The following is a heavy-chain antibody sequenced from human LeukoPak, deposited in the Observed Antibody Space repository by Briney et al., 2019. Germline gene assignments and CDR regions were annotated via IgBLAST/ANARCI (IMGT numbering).Heavy chain of an antibody. J-gene: IGHJ3*02. CDR3: ARDLDTYVLLIAYDTFDN. CDR2: IKPNGIEK. V-gene: IGHV3-7*01. D-gene: IGHD2-21*01. CDR1: GFAVKSSY. Sequence: GGSLRLSCAASGFAVKSSYMNWVRQAPGKGLEWVANIKPNGIEKHYADSVEGRFTISRDNAKNSLYLQMNSLRAEDTAVYYCARDLDTYVLLIAYDTFDNWGQGTMVTVSS.